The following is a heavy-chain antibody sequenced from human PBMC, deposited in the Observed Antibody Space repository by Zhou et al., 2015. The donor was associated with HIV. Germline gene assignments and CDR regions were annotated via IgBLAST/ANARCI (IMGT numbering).Heavy chain of an antibody. J-gene: IGHJ6*02. V-gene: IGHV1-69*06. CDR3: ARTTSSAVVTHYYYYGMDV. Sequence: QVQLVQSGAEVKKPGSSVKVSCKASGGTFSSYAISWVRQAPGQGLEWMGGIIPIFGTANYAQKFQGRVTITADKSTSTAYMELSSLRSEDTAVYYCARTTSSAVVTHYYYYGMDVWGQGTTVTVSS. D-gene: IGHD5-18*01. CDR1: GGTFSSYA. CDR2: IIPIFGTA.